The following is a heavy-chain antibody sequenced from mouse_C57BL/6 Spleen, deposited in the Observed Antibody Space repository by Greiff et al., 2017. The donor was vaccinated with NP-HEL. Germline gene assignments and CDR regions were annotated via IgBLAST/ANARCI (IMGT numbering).Heavy chain of an antibody. CDR1: GYTFTSYW. J-gene: IGHJ3*01. Sequence: QVQLQQPGAELVRPGTSVKLSCKASGYTFTSYWMHWVKQRPGQGLEWIGVIDPSDSYTNYNQKFKGKATLTVDPSSSTAYMQLSSLKSEDSAVYNGEREGDYGDDWFAYWGQGTLVTVSA. CDR2: IDPSDSYT. V-gene: IGHV1-59*01. CDR3: EREGDYGDDWFAY. D-gene: IGHD2-13*01.